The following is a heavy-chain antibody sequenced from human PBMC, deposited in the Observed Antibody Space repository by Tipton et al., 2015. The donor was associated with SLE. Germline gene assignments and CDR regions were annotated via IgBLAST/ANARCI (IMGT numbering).Heavy chain of an antibody. CDR3: ARYSLTNCRLDL. Sequence: TLSLTCTVSGGSMSTYYWSWIRLPPGKGLEWIGYIYYSGGTSYNPSLNSRVTISVDTSRNQFSLKLTSVTAADSAVYYCARYSLTNCRLDLWGRGTLVTVSS. CDR2: IYYSGGT. D-gene: IGHD1-1*01. V-gene: IGHV4-59*01. CDR1: GGSMSTYY. J-gene: IGHJ2*01.